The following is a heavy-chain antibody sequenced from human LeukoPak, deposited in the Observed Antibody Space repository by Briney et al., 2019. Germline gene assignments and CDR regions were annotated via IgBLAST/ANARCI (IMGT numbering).Heavy chain of an antibody. J-gene: IGHJ5*02. CDR2: IFHTGSS. D-gene: IGHD3-3*01. Sequence: KPSETLSLTCAVSGYSISSGSYWGWIRQPPGKGLEWIGSIFHTGSSYYNPSLKSPVAISVDTSKNQFSLELSSVTAADTAVYYCARDLGLTISDNWFDPWGQGTLVTVSS. V-gene: IGHV4-38-2*02. CDR1: GYSISSGSY. CDR3: ARDLGLTISDNWFDP.